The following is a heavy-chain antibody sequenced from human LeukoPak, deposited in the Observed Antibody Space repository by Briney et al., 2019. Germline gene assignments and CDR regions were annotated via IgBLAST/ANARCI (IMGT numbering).Heavy chain of an antibody. Sequence: SETLSLTCTVSGGSMSSNYWSWIRQPPGKGLEWIGYIYYSGSTNYNPSLKSRVTISLDMSKNQFSLKLSSVTAADTAVYYCARESSSSWYANWFDPWGQGTLVTVSS. CDR3: ARESSSSWYANWFDP. CDR1: GGSMSSNY. CDR2: IYYSGST. J-gene: IGHJ5*02. V-gene: IGHV4-59*01. D-gene: IGHD6-13*01.